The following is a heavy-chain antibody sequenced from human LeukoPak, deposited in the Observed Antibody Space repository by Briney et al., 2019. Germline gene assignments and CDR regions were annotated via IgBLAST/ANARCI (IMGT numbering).Heavy chain of an antibody. D-gene: IGHD3-22*01. CDR2: IYYSGST. Sequence: PSETLSLTCTVSGGSISSSSYYWGWIRQPPGKGLEWIGSIYYSGSTYYNPSLKSRVTISVDTSKNQFSLKLSSVTAADTAVYYCARHGQGSYDSSGYYLRRYFDYWGQGTLVTVSS. CDR3: ARHGQGSYDSSGYYLRRYFDY. J-gene: IGHJ4*02. V-gene: IGHV4-39*01. CDR1: GGSISSSSYY.